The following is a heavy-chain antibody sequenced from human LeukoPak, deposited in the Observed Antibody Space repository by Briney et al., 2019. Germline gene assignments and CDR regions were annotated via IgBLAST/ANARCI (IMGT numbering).Heavy chain of an antibody. CDR3: ARVYVGSSWYNRPLYYYYYYYMDV. CDR1: GGSISSYY. D-gene: IGHD6-13*01. J-gene: IGHJ6*03. V-gene: IGHV4-59*01. Sequence: PSETLSLTCTVSGGSISSYYWSWIRQPPGKGLEWIGYIYYSGSTNYNPSLKSRVTISVDTSKNQFSLKLSSVTAADTAVYYCARVYVGSSWYNRPLYYYYYYYMDVWGKGTTVTVSS. CDR2: IYYSGST.